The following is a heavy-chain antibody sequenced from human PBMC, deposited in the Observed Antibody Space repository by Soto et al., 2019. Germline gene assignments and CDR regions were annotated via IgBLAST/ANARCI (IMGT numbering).Heavy chain of an antibody. V-gene: IGHV4-30-4*01. J-gene: IGHJ6*02. CDR2: IYYSGST. D-gene: IGHD5-18*01. CDR3: ARLDTYYYYGMDV. CDR1: GGSISSGDYY. Sequence: PSETLSLTCTVSGGSISSGDYYWSWIRQPPGKGLEWIGYIYYSGSTYYNPSLKSRVTISVDTSKNQFSLKLSSVTAADTAVYYCARLDTYYYYGMDVWGQGTTVTVYS.